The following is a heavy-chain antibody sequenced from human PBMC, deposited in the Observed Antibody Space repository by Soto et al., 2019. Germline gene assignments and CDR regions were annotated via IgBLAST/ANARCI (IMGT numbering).Heavy chain of an antibody. CDR2: VHYSGST. Sequence: SETLSLTCTVSGGSITTSPYFWGWVRQPPGKGLEWIGGVHYSGSTFYSPSLKSRVSISIDTSNNRFSLNLSPATDADTAVYYCTREYYSSPDYWGQGALVTVSS. J-gene: IGHJ4*02. CDR3: TREYYSSPDY. V-gene: IGHV4-39*02. D-gene: IGHD3-10*01. CDR1: GGSITTSPYF.